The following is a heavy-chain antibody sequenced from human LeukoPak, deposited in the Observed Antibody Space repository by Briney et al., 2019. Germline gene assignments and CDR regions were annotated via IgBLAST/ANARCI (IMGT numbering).Heavy chain of an antibody. V-gene: IGHV3-21*01. D-gene: IGHD4/OR15-4a*01. CDR3: VYGDHRDY. CDR2: ICRDDYK. J-gene: IGHJ4*02. CDR1: GFTFSSYT. Sequence: GGSLRLSCAASGFTFSSYTMNWVRQAPGKGLEWISSICRDDYKYYEDSVKGRFTISRDNARNSLYLQMDSMRDEDAAVYYCVYGDHRDYWGQGTLVTVSS.